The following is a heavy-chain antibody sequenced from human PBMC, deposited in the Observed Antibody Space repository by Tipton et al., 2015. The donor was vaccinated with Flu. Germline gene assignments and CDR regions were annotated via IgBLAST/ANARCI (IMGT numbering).Heavy chain of an antibody. J-gene: IGHJ5*02. Sequence: LRLSCTVSGGSISSNYWSWIRQPPGKGLEWIGYIYYSGSTNHNPSLKSRVTISVDTSKNQFSLKMSSVTAADTAVYYCARVLQPANWFDPWGQGILVTVSS. V-gene: IGHV4-59*01. CDR3: ARVLQPANWFDP. D-gene: IGHD2-2*01. CDR2: IYYSGST. CDR1: GGSISSNY.